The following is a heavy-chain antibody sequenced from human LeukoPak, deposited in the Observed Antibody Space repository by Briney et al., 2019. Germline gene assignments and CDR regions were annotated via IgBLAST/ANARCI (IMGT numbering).Heavy chain of an antibody. CDR3: ARGKRGSGSLIDI. J-gene: IGHJ3*02. CDR1: GGSISSGGYY. D-gene: IGHD3-10*01. Sequence: SETLSLACTVSGGSISSGGYYWSWIRQPPGKGLEWIGYIYYSGSTNYNPSLKSRVTISVDTSKNQFSLKLSSVTAADTAVYYCARGKRGSGSLIDIWGQGTMVTVSS. V-gene: IGHV4-61*08. CDR2: IYYSGST.